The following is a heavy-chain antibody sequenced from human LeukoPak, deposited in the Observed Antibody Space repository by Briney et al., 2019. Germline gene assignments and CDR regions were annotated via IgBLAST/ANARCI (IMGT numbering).Heavy chain of an antibody. V-gene: IGHV4-34*01. Sequence: SETLSLTCAVSGGPFSAYSWNWIRQPPGKGLEWIAEINFTGSTDAGTTSYSPSHKSRVTISVDASKNQLSLHLRSATAADAGVYFCARGFSGFWEFDLWGQGTLVTVSS. CDR3: ARGFSGFWEFDL. D-gene: IGHD1-14*01. J-gene: IGHJ4*02. CDR2: INFTGSTDAGTT. CDR1: GGPFSAYS.